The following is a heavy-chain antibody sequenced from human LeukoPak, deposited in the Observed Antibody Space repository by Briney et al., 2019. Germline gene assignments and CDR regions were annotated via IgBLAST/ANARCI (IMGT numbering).Heavy chain of an antibody. CDR2: ISSSSSYM. CDR1: GFPFSSHS. Sequence: TGGSLRLSCAASGFPFSSHSMNWVRQAPGKGLEWVSSISSSSSYMFYADSVKGRFTISRDNAKNSLYLQMNSLRAEDSAVYYCARDLVYCSGGSCYQRAFDYWGQGTLVTVSS. CDR3: ARDLVYCSGGSCYQRAFDY. D-gene: IGHD2-15*01. J-gene: IGHJ4*02. V-gene: IGHV3-21*01.